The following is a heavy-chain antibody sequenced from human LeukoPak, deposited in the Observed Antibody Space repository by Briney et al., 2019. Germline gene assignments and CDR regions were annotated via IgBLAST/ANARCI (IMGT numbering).Heavy chain of an antibody. J-gene: IGHJ4*02. D-gene: IGHD3-10*01. CDR3: ARGSGSLDPFDY. Sequence: ASVKVSCKASGYTFTSYGISWVRQAPGQGLEWMGWVSAYNGNTNHAQKIQGRVTMTTDTSTSTAYMELRSLRSDDTAVYYCARGSGSLDPFDYWGQGTLVTVSS. CDR2: VSAYNGNT. CDR1: GYTFTSYG. V-gene: IGHV1-18*01.